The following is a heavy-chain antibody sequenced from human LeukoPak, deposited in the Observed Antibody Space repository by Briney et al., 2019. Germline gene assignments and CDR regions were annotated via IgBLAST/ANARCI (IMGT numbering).Heavy chain of an antibody. Sequence: GGSLRLSCAASGFTLSSYAVHWVRQAPGKGLEWVTIISYDGSEKYYADSVKGRFTISRDNSKNTLYLQMNSLRAEDTAVYYCARDYYDSSGSFGPFDYWGQGTLVTVSS. CDR3: ARDYYDSSGSFGPFDY. CDR1: GFTLSSYA. V-gene: IGHV3-30-3*01. CDR2: ISYDGSEK. J-gene: IGHJ4*02. D-gene: IGHD3-22*01.